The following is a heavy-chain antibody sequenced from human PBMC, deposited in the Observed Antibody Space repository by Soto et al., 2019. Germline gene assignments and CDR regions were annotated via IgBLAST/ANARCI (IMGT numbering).Heavy chain of an antibody. J-gene: IGHJ4*02. Sequence: EVQLLESGGDLVQPGGSLRLSCAASGFIFSSYAMNWVRQAPGKGLEWVSTITGSTGSTYYADSVKGRFRISRDNSKNTVYLQMNSLRAEDTAVYYCAKDCSGASCYLGALDSWGQGTLVTVSS. CDR2: ITGSTGST. CDR3: AKDCSGASCYLGALDS. CDR1: GFIFSSYA. D-gene: IGHD2-15*01. V-gene: IGHV3-23*01.